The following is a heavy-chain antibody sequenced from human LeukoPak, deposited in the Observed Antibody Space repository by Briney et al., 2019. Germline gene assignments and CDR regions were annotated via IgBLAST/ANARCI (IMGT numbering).Heavy chain of an antibody. Sequence: ASVKVSCKVSGYTLTELSMHWVRQAPGKGLEWMGGFDPEDGETIYAQKFQGRVTMTEDTSTDTAYMELSSLRSEDTAVYYCATAKFDFWSGYYTAEGYYYYKDVWGKGTTVTVSS. CDR1: GYTLTELS. CDR3: ATAKFDFWSGYYTAEGYYYYKDV. D-gene: IGHD3-3*01. CDR2: FDPEDGET. V-gene: IGHV1-24*01. J-gene: IGHJ6*03.